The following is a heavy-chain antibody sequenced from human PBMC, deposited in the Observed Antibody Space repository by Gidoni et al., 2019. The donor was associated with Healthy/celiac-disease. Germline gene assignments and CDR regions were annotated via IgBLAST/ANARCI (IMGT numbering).Heavy chain of an antibody. CDR1: GFTFSNAW. Sequence: EVQLVESGGGLVKPGGSLRLSCAASGFTFSNAWMSWGRQAPGKGLEWVGRIKSKTGGGTTDYAAPVKGRFTISRDYSKNTLYLQMNSLKTEDTAVYYCTTDEDRWFDPWGQGTLVTVSS. CDR3: TTDEDRWFDP. J-gene: IGHJ5*02. D-gene: IGHD2-15*01. V-gene: IGHV3-15*01. CDR2: IKSKTGGGTT.